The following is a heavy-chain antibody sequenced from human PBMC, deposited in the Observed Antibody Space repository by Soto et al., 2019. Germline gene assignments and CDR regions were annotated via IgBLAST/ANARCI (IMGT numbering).Heavy chain of an antibody. J-gene: IGHJ4*02. D-gene: IGHD6-19*01. CDR2: ISYDGSNK. CDR1: GFTFSSYG. CDR3: AKDFPMQWLAYYFDY. Sequence: QVQLVESGGGVVQPGRSLRLSCAASGFTFSSYGMHWVRQAPGKGLEWVAVISYDGSNKYYADSVKGRFTISRDNSKNTLYLQMNSLRAEDTAVYYCAKDFPMQWLAYYFDYWAQGTLVTVSS. V-gene: IGHV3-30*18.